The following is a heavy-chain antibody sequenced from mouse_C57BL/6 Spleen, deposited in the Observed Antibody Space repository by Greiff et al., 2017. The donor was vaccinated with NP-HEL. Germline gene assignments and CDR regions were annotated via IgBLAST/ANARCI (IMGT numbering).Heavy chain of an antibody. V-gene: IGHV5-17*01. CDR2: ISSGSSTI. D-gene: IGHD1-1*01. CDR3: ARDRGSSWFAY. J-gene: IGHJ3*01. Sequence: EVKLMESGGGLVKPGGSLKLSCAASGFTFSDYGMHWVRQAPEKGLEWVAYISSGSSTIYYADTVKGRFTISRDNAKNTLFLQMTSLRSEDTAMYYCARDRGSSWFAYWGQGTLVTVSA. CDR1: GFTFSDYG.